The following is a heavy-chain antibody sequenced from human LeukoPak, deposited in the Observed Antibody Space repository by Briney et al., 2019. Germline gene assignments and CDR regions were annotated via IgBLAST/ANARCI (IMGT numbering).Heavy chain of an antibody. CDR3: ARRPFGSSGWYADY. V-gene: IGHV3-21*04. J-gene: IGHJ4*02. Sequence: GGSLRLSCAASGFTFGNYGVNWVRQAPGKGLEWVSSISSGGSHMFYADSVKGRFTISRDDAKNSVYLQMNSLRAEDTAVYYCARRPFGSSGWYADYWGQGTLVTVSS. CDR2: ISSGGSHM. D-gene: IGHD6-19*01. CDR1: GFTFGNYG.